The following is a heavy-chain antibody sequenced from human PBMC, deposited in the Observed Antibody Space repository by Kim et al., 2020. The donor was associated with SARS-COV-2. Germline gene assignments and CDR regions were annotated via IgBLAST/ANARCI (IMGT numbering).Heavy chain of an antibody. J-gene: IGHJ6*02. CDR3: AREVVTIFGVSGMDV. D-gene: IGHD3-3*01. Sequence: PSLKSRITISVDTSKNQCSLKLSSVTAADTAVYYWAREVVTIFGVSGMDVWGQGTTVTVSS. V-gene: IGHV4-59*01.